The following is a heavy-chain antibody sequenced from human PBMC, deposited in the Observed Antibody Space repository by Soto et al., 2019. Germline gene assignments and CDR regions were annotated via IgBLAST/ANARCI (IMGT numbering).Heavy chain of an antibody. CDR2: ISPYNGNT. J-gene: IGHJ1*01. CDR3: AREQNFFDSSGYYDH. Sequence: QIQLVQSAAEVKKPGASVKVSCKTSGYTFVSYGISWVRQAPGQGLEWMGWISPYNGNTNFAQRFRGRVTLTTDTSTDIVYMDLGSLKSDDTAVYYCAREQNFFDSSGYYDHWGHGTLITVSS. D-gene: IGHD3-22*01. V-gene: IGHV1-18*04. CDR1: GYTFVSYG.